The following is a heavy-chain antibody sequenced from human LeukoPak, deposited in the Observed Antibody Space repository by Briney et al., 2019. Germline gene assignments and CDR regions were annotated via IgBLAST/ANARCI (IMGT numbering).Heavy chain of an antibody. Sequence: PSETLSLTCTVSGGSINNTLFYWGWIRQPPGKGLEWIGTVYYDGINYSSPSLKSRVATSVDTSKNQFSLRLSSVTAADTAVYFCSRGLDSRKLGYWGQGTLVTVSS. V-gene: IGHV4-39*07. CDR1: GGSINNTLFY. CDR3: SRGLDSRKLGY. CDR2: VYYDGIN. D-gene: IGHD3-22*01. J-gene: IGHJ4*02.